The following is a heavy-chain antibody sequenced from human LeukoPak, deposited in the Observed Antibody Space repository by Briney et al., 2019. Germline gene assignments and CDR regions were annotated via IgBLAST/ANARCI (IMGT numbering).Heavy chain of an antibody. CDR1: GGSFSNYY. Sequence: SETLSLTCAVYGGSFSNYYWSWIRQPPGKGLEWIGEINHSGSTNYNPSLKSRVTISVDTSKNQFSLNLRSVTAADTAVYHCARAGFFYDTSGYNDAFDIWGQGTMVTVSS. J-gene: IGHJ3*02. V-gene: IGHV4-34*01. CDR2: INHSGST. CDR3: ARAGFFYDTSGYNDAFDI. D-gene: IGHD3-22*01.